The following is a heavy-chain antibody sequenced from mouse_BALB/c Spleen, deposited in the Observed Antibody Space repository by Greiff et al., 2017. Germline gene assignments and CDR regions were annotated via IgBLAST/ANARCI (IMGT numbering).Heavy chain of an antibody. V-gene: IGHV1-9*01. CDR2: ILPGSGST. CDR1: GYTFSSYW. D-gene: IGHD4-1*01. J-gene: IGHJ2*01. CDR3: ARKRTNWDEGYFDY. Sequence: VQLQQSGAELMKPGASVKISCKATGYTFSSYWIEWVKQRPGHGLEWIGEILPGSGSTNYNEKFKGKATFTADTSSNTAYMQLSSLTSEDSAVYYCARKRTNWDEGYFDYWGQGTTLTVSS.